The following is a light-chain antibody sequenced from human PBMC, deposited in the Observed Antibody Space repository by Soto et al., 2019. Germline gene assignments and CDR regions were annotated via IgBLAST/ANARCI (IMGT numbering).Light chain of an antibody. CDR1: QSVSSN. V-gene: IGKV3-15*01. CDR2: DAS. CDR3: QHYGYPQWT. J-gene: IGKJ1*01. Sequence: EIVITRSPATLSVSPLERAAPAVRASQSVSSNLAWYQQKPGQAPRLLIYDASTRATGIPDRFSGSGSGTEFALTISRLEPEDFAVYICQHYGYPQWTFGPGTKVDIK.